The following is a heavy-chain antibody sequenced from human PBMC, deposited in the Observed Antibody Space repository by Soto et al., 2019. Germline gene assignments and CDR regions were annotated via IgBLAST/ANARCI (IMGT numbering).Heavy chain of an antibody. J-gene: IGHJ4*02. V-gene: IGHV4-34*01. CDR3: ARDYGGNVFDY. D-gene: IGHD4-17*01. CDR1: GWSFSGYY. Sequence: QVQLQQWGAGLLKPSETLSLTCAVYGWSFSGYYWSWIRQPPGKGLEWVGEINHSGGTNSNPSLKSRVTISVDTSKSQFSLKLSSVTAADTAVYFCARDYGGNVFDYWGQGTLVTVSS. CDR2: INHSGGT.